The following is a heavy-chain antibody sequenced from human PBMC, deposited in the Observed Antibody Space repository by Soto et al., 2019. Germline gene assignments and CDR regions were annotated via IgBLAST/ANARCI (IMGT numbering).Heavy chain of an antibody. CDR2: ISDDGRDT. J-gene: IGHJ4*01. CDR3: VRAAEQRPIDY. D-gene: IGHD6-19*01. Sequence: EVQLVESGGGLVQPGGSLRLSCAASGFTLSDYSMHWVRQVPGKGLLWVSRISDDGRDTTYADSVKGRFTISRDNAKNTRYLRMDSVRAEDTAVSYCVRAAEQRPIDYWGHGSPVTVSS. CDR1: GFTLSDYS. V-gene: IGHV3-74*03.